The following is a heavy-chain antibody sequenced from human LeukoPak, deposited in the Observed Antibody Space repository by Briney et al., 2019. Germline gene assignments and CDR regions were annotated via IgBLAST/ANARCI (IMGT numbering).Heavy chain of an antibody. V-gene: IGHV3-7*04. CDR3: SGDPGDY. D-gene: IGHD7-27*01. Sequence: GGSLRLSCAASGFTFSKYWISWVRQAPGKGLEWVANINQDGSETYYVDSVEGRFSISRDNAKNSLFLQMSSLRAEDTAVYFCSGDPGDYWGQGTLVTVSS. CDR2: INQDGSET. J-gene: IGHJ4*02. CDR1: GFTFSKYW.